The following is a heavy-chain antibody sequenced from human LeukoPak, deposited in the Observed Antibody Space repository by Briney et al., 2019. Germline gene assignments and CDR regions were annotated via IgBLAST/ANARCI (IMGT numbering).Heavy chain of an antibody. CDR3: ARETYSYGNDAFDI. CDR1: GGTFSSYA. Sequence: SVKVSCKASGGTFSSYAISWVRQAPGQGLEWMGGIIPILGIANYAQKFQGRVTITADKSTSTAYMELSSLRSEDTAVYYCARETYSYGNDAFDIWGQGTMVTVSS. J-gene: IGHJ3*02. V-gene: IGHV1-69*04. CDR2: IIPILGIA. D-gene: IGHD5-18*01.